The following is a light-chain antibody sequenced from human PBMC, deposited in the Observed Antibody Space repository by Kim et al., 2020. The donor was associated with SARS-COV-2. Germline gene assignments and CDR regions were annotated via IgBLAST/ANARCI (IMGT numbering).Light chain of an antibody. CDR1: QSVSSA. CDR3: QQHYYLIT. Sequence: SYSAQERATRSCRASQSVSSALAWYQLKPGQAPKLLIYDAASRATGVLARFSGSGSGTDFTLTISSLEPEDFAVYYCQQHYYLITFGQGTRLEIK. CDR2: DAA. V-gene: IGKV3-11*01. J-gene: IGKJ5*01.